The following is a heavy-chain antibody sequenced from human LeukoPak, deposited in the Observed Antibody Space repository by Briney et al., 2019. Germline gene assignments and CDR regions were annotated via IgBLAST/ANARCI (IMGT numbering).Heavy chain of an antibody. CDR1: GYTFTGYY. Sequence: ASVKVSCKASGYTFTGYYMHWVRQAPGQGLEWMGWINPNSGGTNYAQKFQGRVTMTRDTSISTAYMELSRLRSGDTAVYYCARAVDTAMAASLDAFDIWGQGTMVTVSS. D-gene: IGHD5-18*01. CDR2: INPNSGGT. J-gene: IGHJ3*02. V-gene: IGHV1-2*02. CDR3: ARAVDTAMAASLDAFDI.